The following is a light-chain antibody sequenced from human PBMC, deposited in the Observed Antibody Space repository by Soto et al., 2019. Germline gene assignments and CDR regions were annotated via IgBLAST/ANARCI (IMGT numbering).Light chain of an antibody. Sequence: EIVLTQSPGTLSLSPGERATLSCRASQSVSNNYLAWYQQKPGQAPRLLIYGASSRATGIPDRFSGSGSGTDLTLTISRLEPEDFAVYYCQQYGSSPYTFGQGTKLEIK. J-gene: IGKJ2*01. CDR1: QSVSNNY. CDR3: QQYGSSPYT. V-gene: IGKV3-20*01. CDR2: GAS.